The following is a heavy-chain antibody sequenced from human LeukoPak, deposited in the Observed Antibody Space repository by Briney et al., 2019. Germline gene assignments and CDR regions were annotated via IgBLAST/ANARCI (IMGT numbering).Heavy chain of an antibody. J-gene: IGHJ4*02. V-gene: IGHV1-2*02. D-gene: IGHD4-17*01. CDR3: ARCDDYGDPKFDY. Sequence: ASVKVSRKASGYTFTGYYMHWVRQAPGQGLEWMGWINPNSGGTNYAQKFQGRVTMTRDTSISTAYMELSRLRSDDTAVYYCARCDDYGDPKFDYWGQGTLVTVSS. CDR2: INPNSGGT. CDR1: GYTFTGYY.